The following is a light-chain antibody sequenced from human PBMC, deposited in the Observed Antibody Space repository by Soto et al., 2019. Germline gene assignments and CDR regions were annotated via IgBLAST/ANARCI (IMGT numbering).Light chain of an antibody. CDR1: QSISSW. Sequence: DIQMTQSPSTLSASVGDRVTITCRASQSISSWLAWYQQKPGKAPKLLIYKASSLESGVPSRFSGSGSGTEFTLTISSLQPYDFATYDCQQYNSYPYTFGQGTELEIK. J-gene: IGKJ2*01. CDR2: KAS. V-gene: IGKV1-5*03. CDR3: QQYNSYPYT.